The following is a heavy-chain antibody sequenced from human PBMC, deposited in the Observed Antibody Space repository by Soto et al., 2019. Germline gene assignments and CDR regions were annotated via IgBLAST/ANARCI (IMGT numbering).Heavy chain of an antibody. D-gene: IGHD5-12*01. V-gene: IGHV3-30*18. CDR2: ISYDGSNK. CDR1: GFTFSSYG. Sequence: PGGSLRLSCAASGFTFSSYGMHWVRQAPGKGLEWVAVISYDGSNKYYADSVKGRFTISRDNSKNTLYLQMNSLRAEDTAVYYCAKDERPRRHGYLPYFDYWGQGTLVTVSS. J-gene: IGHJ4*02. CDR3: AKDERPRRHGYLPYFDY.